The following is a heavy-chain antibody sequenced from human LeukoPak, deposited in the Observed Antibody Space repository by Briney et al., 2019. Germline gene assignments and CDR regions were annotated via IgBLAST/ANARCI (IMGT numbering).Heavy chain of an antibody. CDR3: ARGSSGYYKHAFDI. V-gene: IGHV4-59*01. Sequence: PSETLSLTCTVSGGSISSYYWSWIRQPPGKGLEWIGYIYYSGSTNYNPSLKSRVTISVDTSKTQFSLKLSSVTAADTAVYYCARGSSGYYKHAFDIWGQGTMVTVSS. D-gene: IGHD3-22*01. J-gene: IGHJ3*02. CDR2: IYYSGST. CDR1: GGSISSYY.